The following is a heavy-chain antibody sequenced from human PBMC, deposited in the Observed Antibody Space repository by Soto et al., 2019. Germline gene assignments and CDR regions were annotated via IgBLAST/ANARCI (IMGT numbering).Heavy chain of an antibody. Sequence: PGGSMRLSCAGSGFTFSTYGMHWVRQAPGKGPEWVALVWSDGSDKYSSDSVKGRFTISRDNSKNALYLQMNSLRAGDTAVYYCARLYCSASSCYSVGGFDIWGQGTMVTVSS. V-gene: IGHV3-33*01. CDR1: GFTFSTYG. CDR3: ARLYCSASSCYSVGGFDI. J-gene: IGHJ3*02. CDR2: VWSDGSDK. D-gene: IGHD2-15*01.